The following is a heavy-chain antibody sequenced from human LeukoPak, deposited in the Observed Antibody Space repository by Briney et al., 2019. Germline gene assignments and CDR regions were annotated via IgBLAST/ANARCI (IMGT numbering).Heavy chain of an antibody. J-gene: IGHJ4*02. D-gene: IGHD1-26*01. CDR2: IYYSGST. CDR3: ARSPQLYSGSYHNDF. Sequence: SETLSLTCTVSGGSISSYYWSWIRQPPGKGLEWIGYIYYSGSTNYNPSLKSRVTISVDTSKNQFSLKLSSVTAADTAVYYCARSPQLYSGSYHNDFWGQGTLVTVSS. V-gene: IGHV4-59*01. CDR1: GGSISSYY.